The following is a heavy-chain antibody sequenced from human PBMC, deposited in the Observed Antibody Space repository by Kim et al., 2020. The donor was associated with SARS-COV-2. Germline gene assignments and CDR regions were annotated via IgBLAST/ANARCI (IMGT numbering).Heavy chain of an antibody. Sequence: GGSLRLSCAASGFTFSSYAMSWVRQAPGKGLEWVSAISGSGGSTYYADSVKGRFTISRDNSKNTLYLKMNSLRAEDTAVYYCAKDHWGDGYNFDYWGQGTLVTVSS. V-gene: IGHV3-23*01. J-gene: IGHJ4*02. CDR3: AKDHWGDGYNFDY. D-gene: IGHD5-12*01. CDR2: ISGSGGST. CDR1: GFTFSSYA.